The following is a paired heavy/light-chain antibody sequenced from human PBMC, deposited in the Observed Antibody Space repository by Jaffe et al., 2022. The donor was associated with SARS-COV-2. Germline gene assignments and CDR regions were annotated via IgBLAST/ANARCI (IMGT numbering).Light chain of an antibody. CDR3: QVWDHSSDHPV. CDR1: STGSQY. Sequence: SYVLTQPPSVSVAPGRTAKITCGGNSTGSQYMHWYQRKPGQAPVLVIHYDSDRPSGIPERFSSSNSGNTATLSISGVEAGDEADYFCQVWDHSSDHPVFGGGTKLTVL. J-gene: IGLJ2*01. CDR2: YDS. V-gene: IGLV3-21*04.
Heavy chain of an antibody. Sequence: VQLVESGGGLVKPGGSLRLSCSASGFTFSNACMSWVRQAPGKGLEWVAHIKRKADGGTTEYVAPLKGRFTISRDDSIHTLYLQMNNLKTEDTAVYYCTTVGYDYVWGSRPFDYWGQGTLVTVSS. CDR1: GFTFSNAC. V-gene: IGHV3-15*01. CDR2: IKRKADGGTT. CDR3: TTVGYDYVWGSRPFDY. D-gene: IGHD3-16*01. J-gene: IGHJ4*02.